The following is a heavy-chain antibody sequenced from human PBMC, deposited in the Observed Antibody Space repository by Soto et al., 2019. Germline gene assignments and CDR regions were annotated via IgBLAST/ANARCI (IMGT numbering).Heavy chain of an antibody. V-gene: IGHV1-46*01. D-gene: IGHD3-22*01. CDR3: ARDYYDSSGYSPDAFDI. CDR1: GYTFTSYY. J-gene: IGHJ3*02. CDR2: INPSGGST. Sequence: ASVKVSCKASGYTFTSYYMHWLRQSPGQGLEWMGIINPSGGSTSYAQKFQGRVTMTRDTSTSTVYMELSSLRSEDTAVYYCARDYYDSSGYSPDAFDIWGQGTMVTVS.